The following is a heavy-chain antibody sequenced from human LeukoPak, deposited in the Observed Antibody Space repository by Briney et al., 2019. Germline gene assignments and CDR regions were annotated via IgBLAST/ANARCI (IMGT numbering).Heavy chain of an antibody. V-gene: IGHV3-30*18. Sequence: GGSLRLSCAASGFTFSSYGMHWVRQAPGKGLEWVAVISYDGSNKYYADSVKGRFTISRDNSKNTLYLQMNSLRAEDTAVYYCAKSYYYDSSGSDVWGQGTTVTASS. CDR2: ISYDGSNK. J-gene: IGHJ6*02. CDR1: GFTFSSYG. D-gene: IGHD3-22*01. CDR3: AKSYYYDSSGSDV.